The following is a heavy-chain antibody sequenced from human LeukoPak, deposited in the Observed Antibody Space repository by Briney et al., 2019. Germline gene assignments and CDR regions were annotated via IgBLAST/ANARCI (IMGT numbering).Heavy chain of an antibody. D-gene: IGHD2-15*01. Sequence: PGGSLRLSCTGSAFTFSSYSMNWVRQAPGKGLEWVGFIRSKTYGETTEYAASVRGRFTISRDDSKSIAYLQMNSLKTEDTAVYYCTRGSLLYSYYYYMDVWGKGTTVTISS. CDR1: AFTFSSYS. V-gene: IGHV3-49*04. J-gene: IGHJ6*03. CDR3: TRGSLLYSYYYYMDV. CDR2: IRSKTYGETT.